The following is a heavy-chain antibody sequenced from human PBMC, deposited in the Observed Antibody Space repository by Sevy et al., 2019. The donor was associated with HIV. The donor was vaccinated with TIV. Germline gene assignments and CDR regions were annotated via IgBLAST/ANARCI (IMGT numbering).Heavy chain of an antibody. CDR2: IGIYNGNA. CDR3: ARVPTYYYNSATYFDY. Sequence: ASVKVSCKASGYTFASNGISWVRQAPGQGLEWMGWIGIYNGNAKSAQKFQGRVTMTTDTSTSTAYMELGSLRSDDTAVYYCARVPTYYYNSATYFDYWGQGTLVTVSS. V-gene: IGHV1-18*01. D-gene: IGHD3-10*01. CDR1: GYTFASNG. J-gene: IGHJ4*02.